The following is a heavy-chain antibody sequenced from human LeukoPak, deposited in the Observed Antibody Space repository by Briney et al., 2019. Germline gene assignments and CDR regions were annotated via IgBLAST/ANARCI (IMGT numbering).Heavy chain of an antibody. CDR2: IKSKTDGGTT. D-gene: IGHD4-17*01. CDR1: GFTFRNAW. J-gene: IGHJ4*02. CDR3: GDLGDYRVG. Sequence: GGSLRLSCAASGFTFRNAWMSWVRQAPGKGLEWVGRIKSKTDGGTTEYAAPVKGRFTISRDDSKSTLYLQMNSLKLEDTAVYYCGDLGDYRVGWGQGTLVTVPS. V-gene: IGHV3-15*01.